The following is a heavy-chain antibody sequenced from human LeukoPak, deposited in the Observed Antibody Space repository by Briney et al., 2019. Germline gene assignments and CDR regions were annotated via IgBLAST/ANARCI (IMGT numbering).Heavy chain of an antibody. CDR3: ARGDHSGYYYYYGMDV. D-gene: IGHD6-19*01. J-gene: IGHJ6*02. Sequence: GASVKVSCKASGYTFTSYYMHWVRQAPGQGLEWMGIINPSGGSTSYAQEFQGRVTMTRDTSTSTVYMELSSLRSEDTAVYYCARGDHSGYYYYYGMDVWGQGTTVTVSS. CDR1: GYTFTSYY. CDR2: INPSGGST. V-gene: IGHV1-46*01.